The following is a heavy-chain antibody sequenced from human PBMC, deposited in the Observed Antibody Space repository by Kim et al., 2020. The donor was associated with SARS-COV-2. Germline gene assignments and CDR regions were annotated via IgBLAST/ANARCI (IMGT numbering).Heavy chain of an antibody. D-gene: IGHD4-17*01. J-gene: IGHJ4*02. Sequence: SLKSRVTISVDTSKNPLSLKLSCVTAADTAVYYCARTATEIDYGDAYFDYWGQGTLVTVSS. V-gene: IGHV4-34*13. CDR3: ARTATEIDYGDAYFDY.